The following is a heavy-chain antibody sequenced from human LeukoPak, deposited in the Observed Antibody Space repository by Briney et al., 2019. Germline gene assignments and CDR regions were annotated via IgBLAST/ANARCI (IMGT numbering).Heavy chain of an antibody. CDR2: FDPEDGAR. V-gene: IGHV1-24*01. Sequence: ASGTVSCKVSGGTVTGFSIHWVRQAPGHGLEWMGGFDPEDGARIFAQKFQGRVTMTEDTSTDTAYMDLSSLRSEDTAVYYCATGYTYDYSLYWGQGTLVTVSS. CDR1: GGTVTGFS. CDR3: ATGYTYDYSLY. J-gene: IGHJ4*02. D-gene: IGHD5-18*01.